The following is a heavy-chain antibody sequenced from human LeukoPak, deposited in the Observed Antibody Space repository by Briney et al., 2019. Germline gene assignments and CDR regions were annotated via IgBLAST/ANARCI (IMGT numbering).Heavy chain of an antibody. V-gene: IGHV3-53*01. CDR3: ARRLAARYYYYYMDV. CDR1: GFTVSSNY. Sequence: GGSLRLSCAASGFTVSSNYMSWVRQAPGKGLEWVSVIYSGGSTYYADSVKGRFTISRDNSKNTLYLQMNSLRAEDTAVYYCARRLAARYYYYYMDVWGKGTTVTVSS. J-gene: IGHJ6*03. D-gene: IGHD6-6*01. CDR2: IYSGGST.